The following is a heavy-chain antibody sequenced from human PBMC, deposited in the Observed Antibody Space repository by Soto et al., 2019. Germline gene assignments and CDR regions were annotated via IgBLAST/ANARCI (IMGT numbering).Heavy chain of an antibody. CDR1: GGSISSXXXX. CDR2: IYNSGST. V-gene: IGHV4-31*01. CDR3: ARDPAP. Sequence: QVQLQESGPGLVKASQTLSLTCTVSGGSISSXXXXXXWIRQHPGKGLEWIGYIYNSGSTYYNPSLKSXVTISADTXKXXFSLXLSSVTAADTAVYYCARDPAPWGQGTLVTVSS. J-gene: IGHJ5*02.